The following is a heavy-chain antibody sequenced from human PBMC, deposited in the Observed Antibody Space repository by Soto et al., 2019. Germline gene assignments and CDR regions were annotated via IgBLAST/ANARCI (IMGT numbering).Heavy chain of an antibody. CDR2: IVVGSGNT. Sequence: GASVKVSCKASGFTFPSSAVQWVRQARGQRLEWIGWIVVGSGNTNSAQKFQERVTFTRDMSTSTVYMELSSLKFEDTAVYYCARGSQVYQLLRTTTFFDYWGQGTLVTVSS. CDR1: GFTFPSSA. J-gene: IGHJ4*02. D-gene: IGHD2-2*01. CDR3: ARGSQVYQLLRTTTFFDY. V-gene: IGHV1-58*01.